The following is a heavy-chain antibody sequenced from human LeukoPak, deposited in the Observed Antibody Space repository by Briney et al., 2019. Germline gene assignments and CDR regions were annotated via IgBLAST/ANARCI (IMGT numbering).Heavy chain of an antibody. D-gene: IGHD3-10*01. CDR1: GGSISSYY. CDR3: ARIGSARHFDY. Sequence: SETLSLACTVSGGSISSYYWSWIRQPPGKGLEWIGYIYTSGSTNYNPSLKSRVAISVDTSKNQFSLKLSSVTAADTAVYYCARIGSARHFDYWGQGTLVTVSS. V-gene: IGHV4-4*09. CDR2: IYTSGST. J-gene: IGHJ4*02.